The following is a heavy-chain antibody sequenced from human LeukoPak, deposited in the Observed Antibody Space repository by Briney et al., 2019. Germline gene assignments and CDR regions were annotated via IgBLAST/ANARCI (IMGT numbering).Heavy chain of an antibody. V-gene: IGHV3-30*02. Sequence: GGSLRLSCVASGSTFTHYAMDWVRQAPGKGLEWVAFIQIDGSTKSYAESVKGRFTISRDISKNTVSLQMNSLRGEDSAVYYCATGASHGFQIWGQGTMVTVSS. CDR2: IQIDGSTK. J-gene: IGHJ3*02. CDR3: ATGASHGFQI. D-gene: IGHD1-26*01. CDR1: GSTFTHYA.